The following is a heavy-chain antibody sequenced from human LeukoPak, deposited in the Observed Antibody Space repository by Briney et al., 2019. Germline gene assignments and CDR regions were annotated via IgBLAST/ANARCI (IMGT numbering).Heavy chain of an antibody. J-gene: IGHJ4*02. CDR2: ITSSSNYI. D-gene: IGHD6-19*01. V-gene: IGHV3-21*01. CDR1: GFTFSTYS. CDR3: ARGGAVAAAGFDY. Sequence: PGGSLRLSCAASGFTFSTYSMNWVRQAPGKGLEWVSCITSSSNYIYYADSVKGRFTISRDNAENSLYLQMNSLRAEDTAVYYCARGGAVAAAGFDYWGQGILVTVSS.